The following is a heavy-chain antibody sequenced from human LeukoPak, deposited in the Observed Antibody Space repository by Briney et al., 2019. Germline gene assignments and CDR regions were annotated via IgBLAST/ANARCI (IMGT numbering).Heavy chain of an antibody. CDR1: GFIFSNYA. CDR3: AKCGDYDVLTGYYYSDF. Sequence: PGGSLRLSCAASGFIFSNYAMYWVRQAPGKGLEWVSAISGRSNKTYYADSVKRRFTISRDCSKNTQYLEMNSLRADDTAVYYCAKCGDYDVLTGYYYSDFWGQGTLVTVSS. CDR2: ISGRSNKT. D-gene: IGHD3-9*01. J-gene: IGHJ4*02. V-gene: IGHV3-23*01.